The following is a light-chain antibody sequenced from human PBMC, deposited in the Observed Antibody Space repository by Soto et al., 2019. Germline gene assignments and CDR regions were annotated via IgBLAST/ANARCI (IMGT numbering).Light chain of an antibody. V-gene: IGKV1-9*01. CDR1: QDINTY. J-gene: IGKJ5*01. CDR3: QQRKSYPIT. CDR2: AAS. Sequence: DIQLTQSPSFLSASVGDIVNITCRASQDINTYLAWYQQKPGKAPKLLIFAASTLQNGVPSRFSGSGSGTEFTVTITSLQPEDCATYYCQQRKSYPITFGQGTRLKIK.